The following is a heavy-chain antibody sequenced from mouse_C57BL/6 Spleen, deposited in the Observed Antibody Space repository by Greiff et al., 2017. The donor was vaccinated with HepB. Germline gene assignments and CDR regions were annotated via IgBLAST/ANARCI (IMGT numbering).Heavy chain of an antibody. CDR1: GYAFSSYW. J-gene: IGHJ3*01. Sequence: VQRVESGAELVKPGASVKISCKASGYAFSSYWMNWVKQRPGKGLEWIGQIYPGDGDTNYNGKFKGKATLTADKSSSTAYMQLSSLTSEDSAVYFCARDYSFAYWGQGTLVTVSA. D-gene: IGHD1-1*02. V-gene: IGHV1-80*01. CDR2: IYPGDGDT. CDR3: ARDYSFAY.